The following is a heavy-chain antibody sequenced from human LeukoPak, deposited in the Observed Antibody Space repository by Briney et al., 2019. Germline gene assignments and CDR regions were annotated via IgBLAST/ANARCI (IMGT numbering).Heavy chain of an antibody. J-gene: IGHJ4*02. CDR1: GFTFSIYT. Sequence: GGSLRLSCAASGFTFSIYTLNWVRQAPGKGLEWVSFITGSDYKYYADSVKGRFSISRDNAKNSLYLQMNSLGAEDTAVYYCAKVSTWELQRGALDYWGQGTLVTVSS. CDR2: ITGSDYK. CDR3: AKVSTWELQRGALDY. V-gene: IGHV3-21*01. D-gene: IGHD1-26*01.